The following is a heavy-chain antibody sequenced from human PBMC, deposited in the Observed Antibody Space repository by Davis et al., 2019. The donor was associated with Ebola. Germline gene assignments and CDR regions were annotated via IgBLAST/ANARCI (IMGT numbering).Heavy chain of an antibody. J-gene: IGHJ4*02. CDR1: GFTFSSYA. D-gene: IGHD3-22*01. CDR2: ISYDGSNK. Sequence: PGGSLRLSCAASGFTFSSYAMHWVRQAPGKGLEWVAVISYDGSNKYYADSVKGRFTISRDNSKNTLYLQMNSLRAEDTAVYYCASSRAIMIVVENYWGQGTLVTVSS. CDR3: ASSRAIMIVVENY. V-gene: IGHV3-30*04.